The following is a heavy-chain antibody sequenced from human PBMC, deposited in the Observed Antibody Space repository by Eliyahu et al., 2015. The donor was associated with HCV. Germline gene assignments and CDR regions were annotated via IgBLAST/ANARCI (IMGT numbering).Heavy chain of an antibody. CDR1: GGTFSSYS. CDR3: ALEGGSSGPRWFDP. D-gene: IGHD6-19*01. J-gene: IGHJ5*02. Sequence: EVKKPGSSVKVSCKASGGTFSSYSISWVRQAPGQGLEWVGGISPIFHTRNYAQRFQGRVTITADESTSTVYMEVSSLRFDDTAVYYCALEGGSSGPRWFDPWGQGTLVTVSS. V-gene: IGHV1-69*01. CDR2: ISPIFHTR.